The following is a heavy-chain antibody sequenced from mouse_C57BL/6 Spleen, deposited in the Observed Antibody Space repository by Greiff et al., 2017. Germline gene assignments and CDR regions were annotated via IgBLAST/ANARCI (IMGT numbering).Heavy chain of an antibody. CDR3: AKQDDGYWYFDV. CDR2: IWRGGST. V-gene: IGHV2-5*01. Sequence: VQLVESGPGLVPPSQSLSITCTVSGFSLTSYGVHWVRQSPGKGLEWLGVIWRGGSTDSNAAFMSRLSITKDKSKSQVFFKMNSLQADDTAIDYCAKQDDGYWYFDVWGTGTTVTVSS. CDR1: GFSLTSYG. J-gene: IGHJ1*03. D-gene: IGHD2-3*01.